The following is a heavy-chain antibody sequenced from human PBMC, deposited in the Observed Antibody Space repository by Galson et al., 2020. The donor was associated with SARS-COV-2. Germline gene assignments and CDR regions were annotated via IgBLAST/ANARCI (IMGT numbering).Heavy chain of an antibody. D-gene: IGHD3-3*01. Sequence: GESLKISCAASGFTFSSYAMHWVRQAPGKGLEWVAVISYDGSNKYYADSVKGRFTISRDNSKNTLYLQMNSLRAEDTAVYYCARDLEMGVYYYYGMDVWGQGTTVTVSS. CDR3: ARDLEMGVYYYYGMDV. V-gene: IGHV3-30*04. CDR1: GFTFSSYA. J-gene: IGHJ6*02. CDR2: ISYDGSNK.